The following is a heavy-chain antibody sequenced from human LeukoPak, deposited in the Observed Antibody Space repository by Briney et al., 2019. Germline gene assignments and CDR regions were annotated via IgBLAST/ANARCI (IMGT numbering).Heavy chain of an antibody. D-gene: IGHD3-10*01. J-gene: IGHJ6*03. Sequence: GASVKVSCKASGYTFTSYGISWVRQAPGQGLEWMGRISAYNGNTNYAQKLQGRVTMTTDTSTSTAYMELRSLRSDDTAVYYCARDHYYGSGSYFLLFGSPTHYYYYMDVWGKGTTVTISS. CDR2: ISAYNGNT. V-gene: IGHV1-18*01. CDR1: GYTFTSYG. CDR3: ARDHYYGSGSYFLLFGSPTHYYYYMDV.